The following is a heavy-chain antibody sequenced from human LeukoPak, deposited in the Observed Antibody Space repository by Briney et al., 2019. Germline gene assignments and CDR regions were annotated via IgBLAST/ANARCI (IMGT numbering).Heavy chain of an antibody. D-gene: IGHD6-13*01. CDR1: GFTFSSYA. V-gene: IGHV3-23*01. CDR2: ISGSGGDT. J-gene: IGHJ4*02. Sequence: GGSLRLSCAASGFTFSSYAMSWVRQAPGKGLEWVSSISGSGGDTYHGDSVKGRFTISRDNSKNTLYLQVNSLRAEDTAVFYRAKGRISGDAGLDYWGQGTLVTVSS. CDR3: AKGRISGDAGLDY.